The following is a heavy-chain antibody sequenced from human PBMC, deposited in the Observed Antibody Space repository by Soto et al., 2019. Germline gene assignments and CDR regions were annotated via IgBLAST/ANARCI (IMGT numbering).Heavy chain of an antibody. D-gene: IGHD3-10*01. J-gene: IGHJ6*02. Sequence: ASEKVSCKASGYTFTNYAINWVRQAPGQGLEWMGWISAYNGNPNYAQKLQDRVTMTTDTSTSTVYVEMRSLRSDDTAVYYCASSPITMVRGIDYGMDVWGQGTTVTVSS. CDR1: GYTFTNYA. CDR3: ASSPITMVRGIDYGMDV. V-gene: IGHV1-18*01. CDR2: ISAYNGNP.